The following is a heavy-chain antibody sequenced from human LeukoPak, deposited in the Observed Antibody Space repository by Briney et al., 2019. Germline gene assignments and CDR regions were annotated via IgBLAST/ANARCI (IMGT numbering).Heavy chain of an antibody. CDR1: GYSISTGYF. V-gene: IGHV4-38-2*02. Sequence: SETLSLTCSVSGYSISTGYFWVWIRQPPGKGPEWIGNIHYSGTTYYNPSLNSRVAISVHTSENQFSLKLSSVTAADTAVYYCARDFKLVRGSFDYWGQGTLVTVSS. J-gene: IGHJ4*02. CDR3: ARDFKLVRGSFDY. D-gene: IGHD3-10*01. CDR2: IHYSGTT.